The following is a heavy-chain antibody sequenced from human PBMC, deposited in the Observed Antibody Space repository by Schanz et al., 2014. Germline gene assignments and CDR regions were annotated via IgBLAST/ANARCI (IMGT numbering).Heavy chain of an antibody. CDR1: GFTFSAYA. J-gene: IGHJ4*02. V-gene: IGHV3-48*04. CDR2: ISSGGTTT. D-gene: IGHD6-19*01. Sequence: EVQLLESGGGLVQPGGSLRLSCAASGFTFSAYAMTWVRQIPGKGPEYVSYISSGGTTTYHSDSVKGRFTISRDSAENSLYLQMNSLRVEDTAVYYCAASSGWHPSTDYWGQGTLVTVSS. CDR3: AASSGWHPSTDY.